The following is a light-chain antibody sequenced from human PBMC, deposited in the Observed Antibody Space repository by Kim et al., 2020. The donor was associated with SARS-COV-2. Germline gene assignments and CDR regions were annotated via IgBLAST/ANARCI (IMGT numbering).Light chain of an antibody. CDR3: TSYTSSNTVA. V-gene: IGLV2-14*01. CDR1: SSDVGGYNY. J-gene: IGLJ2*01. CDR2: DVT. Sequence: QSALTQPASVSGSPGQSITISCTGTSSDVGGYNYVSWYQQHPGKAPKLMIYDVTKRPSGVSNRFSGSKSGITASLTISGLQAEDEADYYCTSYTSSNTVAFGGGAQLTVL.